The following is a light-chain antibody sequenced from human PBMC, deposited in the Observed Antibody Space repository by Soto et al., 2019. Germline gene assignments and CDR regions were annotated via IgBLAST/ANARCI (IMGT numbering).Light chain of an antibody. CDR1: QSISSW. V-gene: IGKV1-5*03. J-gene: IGKJ4*01. CDR3: QPLSRYPLT. Sequence: EIQMTQSPSTLSASVGDRSTITCLASQSISSWLAWYQQKPGKSPKLLIYKAYSLESGVTSRFSGSGSETEFSLTIRALQPEDFATYYCQPLSRYPLTFGGGTKVEIK. CDR2: KAY.